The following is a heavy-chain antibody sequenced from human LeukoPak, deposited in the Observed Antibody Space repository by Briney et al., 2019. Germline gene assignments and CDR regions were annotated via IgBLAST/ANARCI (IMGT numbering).Heavy chain of an antibody. J-gene: IGHJ5*02. Sequence: PSETLSLTCTVSGGSISSSSYYWGWIRQPPGQGLEWIVSIYDSGSTYYKFSLKSRVTISVDTPKNQFSLKLRSVTAADTAVYYCARDVTENEQQLLHWGFRSPNWFDPWGQGTLVTVSS. D-gene: IGHD6-13*01. V-gene: IGHV4-39*07. CDR3: ARDVTENEQQLLHWGFRSPNWFDP. CDR2: IYDSGST. CDR1: GGSISSSSYY.